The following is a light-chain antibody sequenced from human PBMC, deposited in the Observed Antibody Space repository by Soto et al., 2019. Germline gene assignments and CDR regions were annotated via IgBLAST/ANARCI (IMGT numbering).Light chain of an antibody. CDR2: DVS. V-gene: IGLV2-14*01. CDR3: SSSTSSGSTPYF. J-gene: IGLJ1*01. CDR1: SSDVGGYNH. Sequence: QSALTQPASVSGSPGQSITISCTGTSSDVGGYNHVSWYQHHSGKAPKLMIYDVSNRPSGVSNRFSASKSGNTASLTISGLQIEDEADYYCSSSTSSGSTPYFFGARTKLNVL.